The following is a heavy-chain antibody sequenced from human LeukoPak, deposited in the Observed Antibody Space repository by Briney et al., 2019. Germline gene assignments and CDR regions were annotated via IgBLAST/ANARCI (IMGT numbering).Heavy chain of an antibody. D-gene: IGHD5-12*01. V-gene: IGHV3-23*01. Sequence: PGGSLRLSCAASGFTFSSYAMSWVPHAPGKGLEWVSAISGRGGSTYYADSVKGRFTISRDNSKNTLYLQMNSLRAEDTAVYYCAKGAYDYIEIAYFDYGGQGSLVTVSS. CDR1: GFTFSSYA. J-gene: IGHJ4*02. CDR2: ISGRGGST. CDR3: AKGAYDYIEIAYFDY.